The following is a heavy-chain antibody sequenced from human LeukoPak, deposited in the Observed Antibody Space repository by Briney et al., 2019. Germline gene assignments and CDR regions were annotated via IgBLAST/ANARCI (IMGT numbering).Heavy chain of an antibody. CDR2: MNPNSGNT. V-gene: IGHV1-8*03. J-gene: IGHJ5*02. CDR3: ARGGRLQGWFDP. D-gene: IGHD4-11*01. Sequence: GASVKVSCKASGGTFSSYAINWVRQATGQGLEWMGWMNPNSGNTGYAQKFQGRVTITRNTSISTAYMELSSLRSEDTAVYYCARGGRLQGWFDPWGQGTLVTVSS. CDR1: GGTFSSYA.